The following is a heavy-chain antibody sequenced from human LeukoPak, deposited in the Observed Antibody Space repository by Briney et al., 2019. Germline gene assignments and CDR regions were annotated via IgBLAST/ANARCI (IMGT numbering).Heavy chain of an antibody. Sequence: SVKVSCQSSGWTLSSYASSWVRQAPGQGLEWMGGIIPIFGTAKYAQKFQGRVTITADESTSTAYMELSSLRSEDTAGHYCARHPPDYDYVWGSYRYCYYWGQGTRVTVSS. D-gene: IGHD3-16*02. V-gene: IGHV1-69*13. CDR3: ARHPPDYDYVWGSYRYCYY. CDR1: GWTLSSYA. J-gene: IGHJ4*02. CDR2: IIPIFGTA.